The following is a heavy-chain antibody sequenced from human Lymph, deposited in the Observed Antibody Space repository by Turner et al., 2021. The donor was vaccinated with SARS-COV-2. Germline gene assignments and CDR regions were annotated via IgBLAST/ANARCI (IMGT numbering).Heavy chain of an antibody. Sequence: QVQLVQSGAEVKKPGASVKVSCKASGYTFTSYDIHWVRQATGQGLEWMGWMNPNSGNTGYAQKFQGRVTMTRNTSISTAYMELSSLRSEDTAVYYCARGKHDYYDSSGYYYEWFDPWGQGTLVTVSS. V-gene: IGHV1-8*01. J-gene: IGHJ5*02. CDR2: MNPNSGNT. CDR1: GYTFTSYD. D-gene: IGHD3-22*01. CDR3: ARGKHDYYDSSGYYYEWFDP.